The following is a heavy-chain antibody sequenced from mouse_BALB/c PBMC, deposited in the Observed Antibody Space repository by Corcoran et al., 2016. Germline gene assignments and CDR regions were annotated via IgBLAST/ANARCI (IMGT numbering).Heavy chain of an antibody. CDR2: INPYNDGT. V-gene: IGHV1S136*01. CDR3: ARLPTTVVEWYFDV. Sequence: EVQLQQSGPELVKPGASVKMSCKASGYTFTSYVMHWVKQKPGQGLEWIGYINPYNDGTKYNEKFKGKATLTSDKSSSTAYMELSSLTSEDSAVYYCARLPTTVVEWYFDVWGAGTTVTVSS. J-gene: IGHJ1*01. D-gene: IGHD1-1*01. CDR1: GYTFTSYV.